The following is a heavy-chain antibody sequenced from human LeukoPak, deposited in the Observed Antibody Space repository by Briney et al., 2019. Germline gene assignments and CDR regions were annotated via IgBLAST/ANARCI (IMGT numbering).Heavy chain of an antibody. J-gene: IGHJ2*01. CDR1: GFTFSSYS. Sequence: GGSLRLSCAASGFTFSSYSMNWVRQAPGKGLEWVSLISWDGGSTYYADSVKGRFTISRDNSKNSLYLQMNSLRTEDTALYYCAKDSGSGWYWYFDLWGRGTLVTVSS. D-gene: IGHD6-19*01. CDR3: AKDSGSGWYWYFDL. CDR2: ISWDGGST. V-gene: IGHV3-43*01.